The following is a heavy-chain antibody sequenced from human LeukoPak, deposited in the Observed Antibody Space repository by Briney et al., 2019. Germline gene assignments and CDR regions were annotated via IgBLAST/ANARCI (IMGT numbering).Heavy chain of an antibody. CDR2: ISGSGGST. Sequence: PGGSLRLSCAASGFTFTRHWMSWVRQAPGKGLEWVSAISGSGGSTYYADSVKGRFTISRDNSKNTLYLQMNSLRAEDTAVYYCAKGTGLLRRGYFDYWGQGTLVTVSS. CDR3: AKGTGLLRRGYFDY. J-gene: IGHJ4*02. D-gene: IGHD3-22*01. V-gene: IGHV3-23*01. CDR1: GFTFTRHW.